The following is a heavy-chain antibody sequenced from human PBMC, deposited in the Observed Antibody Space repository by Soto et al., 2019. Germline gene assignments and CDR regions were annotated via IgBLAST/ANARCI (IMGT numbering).Heavy chain of an antibody. J-gene: IGHJ3*02. CDR3: ARDLDYGGNSETFDI. V-gene: IGHV4-30-2*01. CDR2: IYHSGST. Sequence: QQPGKGLEWIGYIYHSGSTYYNPSLKSPVTISVDRSKNQFSLKLSSVTASDTAMYYCARDLDYGGNSETFDIWGQGTMVTVSS. D-gene: IGHD4-17*01.